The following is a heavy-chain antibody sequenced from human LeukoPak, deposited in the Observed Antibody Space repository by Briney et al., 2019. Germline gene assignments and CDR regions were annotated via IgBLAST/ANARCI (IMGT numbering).Heavy chain of an antibody. D-gene: IGHD2-2*02. CDR3: ARSNSTNCYTD. CDR1: GFTFSDYY. J-gene: IGHJ4*02. V-gene: IGHV3-11*01. CDR2: ISSSGSTI. Sequence: GGSLRLSCAASGFTFSDYYLSWIRQAPGKGLGWVSYISSSGSTINYADTVKGRLTISRDNAKNSLYLQMDSLRAEDTVVYSSARSNSTNCYTDWGQGNLVTVSS.